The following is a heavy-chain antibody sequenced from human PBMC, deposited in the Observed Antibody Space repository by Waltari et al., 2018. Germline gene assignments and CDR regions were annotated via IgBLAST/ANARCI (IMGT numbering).Heavy chain of an antibody. J-gene: IGHJ3*02. CDR3: VREMSDTAMVLDAFDI. D-gene: IGHD5-18*01. CDR2: IKEDGGRK. V-gene: IGHV3-7*01. CDR1: GFTFSSYA. Sequence: EVQLLESGGGLVQPGGSLRLSCAASGFTFSSYAMSWVRQAPGKGLEWGAGIKEDGGRKDYVDSVKGRFTNSRDNAKSTLYLQMNSLRAEDTAVFYCVREMSDTAMVLDAFDIWGQGTMVTVSS.